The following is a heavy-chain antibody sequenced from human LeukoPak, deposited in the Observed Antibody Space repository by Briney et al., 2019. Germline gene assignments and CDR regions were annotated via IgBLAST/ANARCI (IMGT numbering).Heavy chain of an antibody. CDR2: ISYDGSNK. CDR1: GFTFSSYG. CDR3: AGLLRD. D-gene: IGHD3/OR15-3a*01. V-gene: IGHV3-30*03. Sequence: GGSLRLSCAASGFTFSSYGMHWVRQAPGKGLEWVAVISYDGSNKYYADSVKGRFTISRDNSKNTLYLQMNSLRAEDTAVYYCAGLLRDWGQGTLVTVSS. J-gene: IGHJ4*02.